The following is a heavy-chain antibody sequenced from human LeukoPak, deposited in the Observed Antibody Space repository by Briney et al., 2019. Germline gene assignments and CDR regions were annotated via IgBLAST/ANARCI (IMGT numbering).Heavy chain of an antibody. D-gene: IGHD3/OR15-3a*01. CDR3: ATFSPPSSWTYGMDV. J-gene: IGHJ6*02. Sequence: SVKVSCKASGGTFSSYAISWVRQAPGQGLEWVGGIIPIFGTANYAQKFQRRVTITADESTSTAYMELSSLRSEDTAVYYCATFSPPSSWTYGMDVWGQGTTVTVSS. V-gene: IGHV1-69*01. CDR1: GGTFSSYA. CDR2: IIPIFGTA.